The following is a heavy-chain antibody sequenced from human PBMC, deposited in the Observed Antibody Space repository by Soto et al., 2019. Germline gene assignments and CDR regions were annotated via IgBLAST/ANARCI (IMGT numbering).Heavy chain of an antibody. J-gene: IGHJ6*03. Sequence: VQLVESGGGLVKPGGSLRLSCAASGFTFSDSFMSWSRQTPGKGLEWLSYISGRGGNIYYADSVRGRFTISRDNAKNSVSLQMNSLRAENTAGYYCAGDQSPNYMAVWGKGTTVTVS. V-gene: IGHV3-11*01. CDR2: ISGRGGNI. CDR1: GFTFSDSF. CDR3: AGDQSPNYMAV.